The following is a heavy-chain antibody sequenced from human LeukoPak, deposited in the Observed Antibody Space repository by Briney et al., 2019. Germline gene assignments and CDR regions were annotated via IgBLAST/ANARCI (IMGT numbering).Heavy chain of an antibody. J-gene: IGHJ4*02. CDR2: ISYDRSNK. CDR1: GFTFSSYA. Sequence: GGSLRLSCAASGFTFSSYAMHWVRQAPAKGLERVAVISYDRSNKYCADSVKGRFSTSRDNFKNSLYLQMNNLRAEDAAVYYCARDAYSNYSLDYWDQGPLVTVSS. CDR3: ARDAYSNYSLDY. V-gene: IGHV3-30*04. D-gene: IGHD4-11*01.